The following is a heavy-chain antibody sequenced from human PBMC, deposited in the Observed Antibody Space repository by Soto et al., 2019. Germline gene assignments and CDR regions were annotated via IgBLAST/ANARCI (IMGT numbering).Heavy chain of an antibody. D-gene: IGHD3-22*01. CDR2: IIPILGTA. Sequence: QVQLVQSGAEVKKPGSSVKVSCKASGGTFSNYDIGWVRQAPGQGLEWLGGIIPILGTANYAQKFLGRVTITADDATSTDYMELSSLRSEDTAVYYCAKATGSWLFDYWGQGTLVTVSS. V-gene: IGHV1-69*01. CDR3: AKATGSWLFDY. CDR1: GGTFSNYD. J-gene: IGHJ4*02.